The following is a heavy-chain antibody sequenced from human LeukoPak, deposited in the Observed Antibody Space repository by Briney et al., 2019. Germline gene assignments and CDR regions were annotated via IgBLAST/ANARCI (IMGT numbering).Heavy chain of an antibody. Sequence: GGSLRLSCAASGFTFSKYGINWVRQAPGKGLEWVSYISSSSSTIYYADSVKGRFTISRDNAKNSLYLQMNSLRAEDTAVYYCARAFNHLQRYMDVWGTGTTVTVSS. D-gene: IGHD4-11*01. J-gene: IGHJ6*03. CDR2: ISSSSSTI. CDR3: ARAFNHLQRYMDV. CDR1: GFTFSKYG. V-gene: IGHV3-48*01.